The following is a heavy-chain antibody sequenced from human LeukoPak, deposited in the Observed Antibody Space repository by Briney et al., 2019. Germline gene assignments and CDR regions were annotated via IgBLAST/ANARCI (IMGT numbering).Heavy chain of an antibody. Sequence: LTGGSLRLSCAPSGFTFNSYCMKWVRQARGNGLEWLSYLSSSGSTIYYAASVKCRFTSSRDNAKNSLYLQMNSLRAEDTAVYYCARIWDGYSGSDYWGQGTLVTVSS. CDR2: LSSSGSTI. CDR3: ARIWDGYSGSDY. D-gene: IGHD1-26*01. V-gene: IGHV3-48*01. J-gene: IGHJ4*02. CDR1: GFTFNSYC.